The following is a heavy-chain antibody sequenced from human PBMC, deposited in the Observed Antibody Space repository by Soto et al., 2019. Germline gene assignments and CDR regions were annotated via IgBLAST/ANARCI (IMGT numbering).Heavy chain of an antibody. D-gene: IGHD2-8*01. CDR2: ISYDGSNK. CDR1: GFTFSSYG. V-gene: IGHV3-30*18. CDR3: AKDRGYCTNGVCYTGVSANWFDP. J-gene: IGHJ5*02. Sequence: GGSLRLSCAASGFTFSSYGMHWVRQAPGKGLEWVAVISYDGSNKYYADSVKGRFTISRDNSKNTLYLQMNSLRAEDTAVYYCAKDRGYCTNGVCYTGVSANWFDPWGQGTLVTVSS.